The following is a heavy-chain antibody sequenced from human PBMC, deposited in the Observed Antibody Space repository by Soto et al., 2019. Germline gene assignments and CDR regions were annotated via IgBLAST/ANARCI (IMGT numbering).Heavy chain of an antibody. Sequence: GGSLRLSCAASGFTVSSNYMSWVRQAPGKGLEWVSGIYSGGSTYYADSVNGRFTISRDKSKNTLYLQMNSRRAEDTAVYYCARDRLVDYRGQGTLVPVSS. D-gene: IGHD6-19*01. J-gene: IGHJ4*02. CDR3: ARDRLVDY. CDR2: IYSGGST. CDR1: GFTVSSNY. V-gene: IGHV3-66*02.